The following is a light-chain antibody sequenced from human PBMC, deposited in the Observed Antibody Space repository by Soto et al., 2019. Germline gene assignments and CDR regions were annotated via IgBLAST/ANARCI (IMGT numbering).Light chain of an antibody. CDR1: QSLVHSDGIAY. V-gene: IGKV2-30*02. J-gene: IGKJ5*01. CDR2: KVS. Sequence: DIVLTQAPLSSPVTLGQPASISCRSSQSLVHSDGIAYFSWSQQRPGRSPRRLIYKVSNRDSGVPAGFSGSGSGTDFALKISRVEAEDVGVYYCMQGTHWPITFGQGTRLEIK. CDR3: MQGTHWPIT.